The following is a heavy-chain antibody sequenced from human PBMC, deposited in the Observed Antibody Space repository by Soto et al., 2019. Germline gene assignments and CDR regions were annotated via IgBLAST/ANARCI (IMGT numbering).Heavy chain of an antibody. D-gene: IGHD2-21*02. J-gene: IGHJ4*02. V-gene: IGHV3-74*01. CDR3: VCFECGRTAVVTAMEANGY. Sequence: VQLVASGGGLVQPGGSLRLSCAASGFTFSSYWMHWVRQGPGKGLVWVSRVNSDESTTSYADSVKGRFTISRDNAKNTLYLKMSSLGVEDTALYYCVCFECGRTAVVTAMEANGYWGQGTLVTVSS. CDR1: GFTFSSYW. CDR2: VNSDESTT.